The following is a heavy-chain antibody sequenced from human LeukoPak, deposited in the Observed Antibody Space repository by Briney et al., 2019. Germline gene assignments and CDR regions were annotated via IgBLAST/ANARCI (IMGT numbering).Heavy chain of an antibody. V-gene: IGHV3-23*01. J-gene: IGHJ4*02. Sequence: GGTLRLSCAASGFTFSSYGMSWVRQAPGKGLEWVSAISGSGGSTYYADSVKGRFTISRDNSKNTLYLQMNSLRAEDTAVYYCAKYYDSSEYYFDYWGQGTLVTVSS. D-gene: IGHD3-22*01. CDR2: ISGSGGST. CDR1: GFTFSSYG. CDR3: AKYYDSSEYYFDY.